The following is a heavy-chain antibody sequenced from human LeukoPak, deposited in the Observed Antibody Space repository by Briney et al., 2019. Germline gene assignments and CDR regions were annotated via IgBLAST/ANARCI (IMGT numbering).Heavy chain of an antibody. V-gene: IGHV3-21*01. D-gene: IGHD3-9*01. Sequence: GGSLRLSCAASGFSLTSSAMNWVRQAPGKGLEWVSSINSVSSHIYYANSVRGRFTISRDNAKNSLYLQMSSLTAEDTAVYYCTRDPTYYLRYGYFDFWGQGVLVTVSP. CDR2: INSVSSHI. J-gene: IGHJ4*02. CDR3: TRDPTYYLRYGYFDF. CDR1: GFSLTSSA.